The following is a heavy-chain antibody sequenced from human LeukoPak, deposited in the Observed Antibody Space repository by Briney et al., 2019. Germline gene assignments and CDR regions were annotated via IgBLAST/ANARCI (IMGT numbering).Heavy chain of an antibody. CDR2: IYNSGST. J-gene: IGHJ4*02. Sequence: SQTLSLTCTVSGGSISGAYIYWSWIRQSAGKGLEWIGRIYNSGSTSYNPSLESRVTISIDTSKNQFSLELSSVTAADTAVYYCAREGSPGGNNYGHCPDYWGQGTLVTVSS. CDR1: GGSISGAYIY. V-gene: IGHV4-61*02. D-gene: IGHD5-18*01. CDR3: AREGSPGGNNYGHCPDY.